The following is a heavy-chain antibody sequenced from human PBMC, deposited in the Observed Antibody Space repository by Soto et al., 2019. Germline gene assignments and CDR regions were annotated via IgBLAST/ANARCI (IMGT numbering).Heavy chain of an antibody. V-gene: IGHV4-59*08. CDR3: ARPQPIVVPAVMGGWFDP. J-gene: IGHJ5*02. Sequence: SETLSLTCTVSGGSISSYYWSWIRQPPGKGLEWIGYIYYSGSTNYNPSLKSRVTISVDTSKYQFSLKLSSVTAADTAVYYCARPQPIVVPAVMGGWFDPWGQGTLVTVSS. D-gene: IGHD2-2*01. CDR2: IYYSGST. CDR1: GGSISSYY.